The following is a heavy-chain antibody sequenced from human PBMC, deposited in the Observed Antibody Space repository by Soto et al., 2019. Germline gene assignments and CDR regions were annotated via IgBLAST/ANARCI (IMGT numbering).Heavy chain of an antibody. CDR3: ARVWVAVAGYGMDV. D-gene: IGHD6-19*01. CDR2: IIPIFGTA. CDR1: GGTFSSYA. V-gene: IGHV1-69*01. J-gene: IGHJ6*02. Sequence: QVQLVQSGAEVKKPGSSVKVSCKASGGTFSSYAISWVRQAPGQGLEWMGGIIPIFGTANYAQKFQGRVTITADESTGTAYRERSSLRSEDTAVYYCARVWVAVAGYGMDVWGQGTTVTVSS.